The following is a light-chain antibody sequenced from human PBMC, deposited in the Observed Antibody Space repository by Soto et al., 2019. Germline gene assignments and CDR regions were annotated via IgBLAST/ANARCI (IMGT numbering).Light chain of an antibody. CDR2: GAS. CDR3: HKYGSSPLT. V-gene: IGKV3-20*01. Sequence: EIVLTQSPGTLSLSPGERATLSCRASQSVSSSYLAWYQQKPGQAPRLLIYGASSRATGIPDRFSGSGSGTDFTLTISRLEPEDFAVYYCHKYGSSPLTFGQGTKVEIK. J-gene: IGKJ1*01. CDR1: QSVSSSY.